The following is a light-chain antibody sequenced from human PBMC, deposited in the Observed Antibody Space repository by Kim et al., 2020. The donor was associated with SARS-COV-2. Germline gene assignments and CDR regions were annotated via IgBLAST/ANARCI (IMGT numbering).Light chain of an antibody. CDR3: SSYTSSKTWV. CDR1: NSDIGGYNY. J-gene: IGLJ3*02. CDR2: DVT. Sequence: GQGVTISCTGSNSDIGGYNYVSWYQQHPGKAPKLIIYDVTKRPSGVSDRFSGSKSGNTASLIISGLQADDEADYYCSSYTSSKTWVFGGGTQLTVL. V-gene: IGLV2-14*03.